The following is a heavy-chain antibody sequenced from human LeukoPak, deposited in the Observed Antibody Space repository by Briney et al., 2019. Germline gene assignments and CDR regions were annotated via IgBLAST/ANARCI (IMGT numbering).Heavy chain of an antibody. Sequence: GGSLRLSCAASGFTFSSYGMHWVRQAPGKGLEWVAVISYDGSNKYYADSVKGRFTISRDNSKNTLYLQMISLRAEDTAVYYCAKDKQLDYWGQGTLVTVSS. CDR3: AKDKQLDY. J-gene: IGHJ4*02. CDR2: ISYDGSNK. CDR1: GFTFSSYG. V-gene: IGHV3-30*18. D-gene: IGHD2-2*01.